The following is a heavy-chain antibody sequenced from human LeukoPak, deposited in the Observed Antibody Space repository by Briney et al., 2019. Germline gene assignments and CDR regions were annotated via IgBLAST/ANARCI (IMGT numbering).Heavy chain of an antibody. CDR1: GFTFSSYS. CDR3: ARASDGYHSDY. V-gene: IGHV3-21*01. CDR2: IRSIVDYT. D-gene: IGHD5-24*01. Sequence: GGSMRLSCAASGFTFSSYSMNWVSQAQGKGMEWVSSIRSIVDYTYYADSVKGRFTISRDNAKKSLHLQLNSLTVEDTAVYLCARASDGYHSDYWGQGTLVTVSS. J-gene: IGHJ4*02.